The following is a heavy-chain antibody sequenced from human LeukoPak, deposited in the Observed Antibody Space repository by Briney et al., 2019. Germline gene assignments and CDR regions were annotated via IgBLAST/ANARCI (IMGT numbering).Heavy chain of an antibody. J-gene: IGHJ4*02. Sequence: PGGSLRLSCAASGFTFSSYAMSWVRQPPGKGLEWIGDINHSGGTNYNPSLKSRVTISVDTSNNQFSLKLNSVTAADTAVYYCARVPRTWVVTPYFDYWGQGTLVTVSS. CDR3: ARVPRTWVVTPYFDY. V-gene: IGHV4-34*01. CDR2: INHSGGT. D-gene: IGHD3-22*01. CDR1: GFTFSSYA.